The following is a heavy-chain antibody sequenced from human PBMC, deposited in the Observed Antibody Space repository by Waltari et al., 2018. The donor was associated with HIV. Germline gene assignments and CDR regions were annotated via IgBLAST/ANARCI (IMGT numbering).Heavy chain of an antibody. CDR1: GFIFNTYS. J-gene: IGHJ5*02. V-gene: IGHV3-21*02. CDR3: ARDSRGSTWSLNWFDP. CDR2: ISSSGNFK. D-gene: IGHD6-6*01. Sequence: EVQLVESGGGPVKPGESLRLSCVTSGFIFNTYSMNWVRQAPGKGPEWVSSISSSGNFKHYADSVKGRFTIARDNAENSLYLQMSGLRAEDTAIYYCARDSRGSTWSLNWFDPWGQGTLVTVSS.